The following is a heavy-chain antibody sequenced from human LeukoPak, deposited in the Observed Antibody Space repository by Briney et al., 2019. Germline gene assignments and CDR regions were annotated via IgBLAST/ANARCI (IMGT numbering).Heavy chain of an antibody. CDR2: ISGSGGST. D-gene: IGHD5-18*01. Sequence: GGSLRLSCAASGFTFSNYAMSWARQAPGKGLGWVSAISGSGGSTYYADPVKGRFTISRDNSKNTLYLQMNSLRAEDTAVYYCTKGTIWLPFDYWGQGTLVTVSS. V-gene: IGHV3-23*01. CDR1: GFTFSNYA. CDR3: TKGTIWLPFDY. J-gene: IGHJ4*02.